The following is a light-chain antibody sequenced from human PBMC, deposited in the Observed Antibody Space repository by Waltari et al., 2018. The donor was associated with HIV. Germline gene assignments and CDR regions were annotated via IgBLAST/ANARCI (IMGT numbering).Light chain of an antibody. CDR3: QQYDNWPYT. CDR2: GAS. CDR1: QSGNSQ. J-gene: IGKJ2*01. V-gene: IGKV3-15*01. Sequence: EVLLPQSQAILPVSEGQRVTLSCRASQSGNSQLTWYQQKVGQAPRLRIHGASSMASGIPARFSGSGSGTDFSLTISSLKSEDFSIYYCQQYDNWPYTFGQGTKLDI.